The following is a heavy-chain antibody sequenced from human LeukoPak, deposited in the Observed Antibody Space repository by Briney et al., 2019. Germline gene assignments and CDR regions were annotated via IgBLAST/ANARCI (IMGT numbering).Heavy chain of an antibody. V-gene: IGHV4-59*01. J-gene: IGHJ5*02. CDR3: ARVGWGYSSRRRFDP. Sequence: PSETLSLTCTVSGGSISSYYCSWIRQPPGKGLEWIGYIYYSGSTNYNPSLKSRVTISVDTSKNQFSLKLSSVTAADTAVYYCARVGWGYSSRRRFDPWGQGTLVTVSS. CDR1: GGSISSYY. CDR2: IYYSGST. D-gene: IGHD6-13*01.